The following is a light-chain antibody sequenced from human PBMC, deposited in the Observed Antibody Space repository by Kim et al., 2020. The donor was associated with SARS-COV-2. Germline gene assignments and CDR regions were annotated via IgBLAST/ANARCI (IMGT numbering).Light chain of an antibody. V-gene: IGLV3-21*04. CDR2: YDS. CDR3: QVWDSSSEHYG. J-gene: IGLJ1*01. Sequence: SYVLTQPPSVSVAPGKTARITCGGNNIGSKSVHWYQQKPGQAPVLVIYYDSDRPAGIPERFSGSNSGNTATLTISRVEAGDEADYYCQVWDSSSEHYGFGTGTKVTVL. CDR1: NIGSKS.